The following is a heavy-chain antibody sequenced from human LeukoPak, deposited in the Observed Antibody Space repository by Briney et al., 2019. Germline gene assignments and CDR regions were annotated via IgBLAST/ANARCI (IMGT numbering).Heavy chain of an antibody. D-gene: IGHD5-18*01. CDR2: INHSGST. J-gene: IGHJ4*02. CDR1: GGSFSGYY. Sequence: SETLSLTCAVYGGSFSGYYWSWIRQPPGKGLEWIGEINHSGSTNYNPSLKSRVTISVDTSKNQFSLKLSSVTAADTAVYYCASRRTAMVLSIDYWGQGTLVTVSS. V-gene: IGHV4-34*01. CDR3: ASRRTAMVLSIDY.